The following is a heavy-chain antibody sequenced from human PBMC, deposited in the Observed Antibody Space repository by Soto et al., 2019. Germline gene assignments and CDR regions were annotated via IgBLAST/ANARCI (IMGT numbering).Heavy chain of an antibody. CDR2: ISYDGSSK. J-gene: IGHJ4*02. V-gene: IGHV3-30-3*01. CDR3: ARGAVAMDY. D-gene: IGHD6-19*01. Sequence: LRLSCAASEFTISSYAIHWVRQAPGKGLEWVAVISYDGSSKYNSDSVKGPFTISRDKSKNTVYLQMHSLTVEDTAVYYCARGAVAMDYWGRGTLVTVSS. CDR1: EFTISSYA.